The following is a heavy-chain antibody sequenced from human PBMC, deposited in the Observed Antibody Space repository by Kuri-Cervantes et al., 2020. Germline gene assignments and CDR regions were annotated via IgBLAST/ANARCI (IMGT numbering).Heavy chain of an antibody. CDR1: GYSFTSYW. CDR2: IYPGDSDT. V-gene: IGHV5-51*01. D-gene: IGHD3-3*01. J-gene: IGHJ4*02. CDR3: ASGPYYNFWSGYFDY. Sequence: GESLKISCKGSGYSFTSYWIGWVRQMPGKGLEWMGIIYPGDSDTRYSPSFQGQVTISADKSISTAYLQWSSLKASDTAMYYCASGPYYNFWSGYFDYWGQGTLVTVSS.